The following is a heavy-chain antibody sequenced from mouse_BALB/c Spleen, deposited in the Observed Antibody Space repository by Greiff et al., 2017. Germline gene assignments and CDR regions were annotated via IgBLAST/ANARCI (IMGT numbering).Heavy chain of an antibody. Sequence: QVQLQQSGPGLVQPSQSLSITCTVSGFSLTSYGVHWVRQSPGKGLEWLGVIWSGGSTDYNAAFISRLSISKDNSKSQVFFKMNSPQANDTAIYYCASNIYYGNFDYWGQGTTLTVSS. D-gene: IGHD2-1*01. CDR1: GFSLTSYG. CDR2: IWSGGST. CDR3: ASNIYYGNFDY. J-gene: IGHJ2*01. V-gene: IGHV2-2*02.